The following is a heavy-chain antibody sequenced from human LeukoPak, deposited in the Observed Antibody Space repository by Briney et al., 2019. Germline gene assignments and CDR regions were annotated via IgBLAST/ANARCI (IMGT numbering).Heavy chain of an antibody. V-gene: IGHV1-8*01. Sequence: ASVKVSCKASGYTFTSYDINWVRQATGQGLEWMGWMNPNSGNTGYAQKFQGRVTMTRNTSISTAYMELSSLRSEDTAVYYCARGGRVVVVPAYYFDYWGQGTLVTVSS. CDR1: GYTFTSYD. CDR3: ARGGRVVVVPAYYFDY. CDR2: MNPNSGNT. D-gene: IGHD2-2*01. J-gene: IGHJ4*02.